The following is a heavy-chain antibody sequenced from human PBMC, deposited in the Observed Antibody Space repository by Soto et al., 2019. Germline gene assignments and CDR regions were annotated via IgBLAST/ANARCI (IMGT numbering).Heavy chain of an antibody. CDR3: SADRPDIGVGWWV. CDR2: SVVARGQT. CDR1: GSGFIRSG. J-gene: IGHJ6*02. D-gene: IGHD2-15*01. Sequence: VASVKVSCNSSGSGFIRSGIQWVRQAHGQRREWIGWSVVARGQTNYAQNFRGRGAITRDTSTATAYIELTGLTSEDTAVYFCSADRPDIGVGWWVWGQGTTVTVSS. V-gene: IGHV1-58*02.